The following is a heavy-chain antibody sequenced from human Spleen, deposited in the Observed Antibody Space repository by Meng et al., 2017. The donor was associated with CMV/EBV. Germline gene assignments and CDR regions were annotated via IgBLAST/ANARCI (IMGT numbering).Heavy chain of an antibody. Sequence: LRLSCAASGFTFSNYSMNWVRQAPGKGLEWVAVIYAGGRSAYYADSVKGRFTIFRDSSKNTVYLEMNSLRAEDTALYYCAKDSTYSAWGQGTLVTVSS. CDR3: AKDSTYSA. CDR1: GFTFSNYS. V-gene: IGHV3-23*03. D-gene: IGHD6-13*01. CDR2: IYAGGRSA. J-gene: IGHJ5*02.